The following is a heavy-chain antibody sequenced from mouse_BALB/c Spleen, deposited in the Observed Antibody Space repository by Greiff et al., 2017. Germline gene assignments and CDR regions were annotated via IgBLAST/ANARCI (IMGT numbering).Heavy chain of an antibody. CDR1: GYTFTDYA. V-gene: IGHV1S137*01. D-gene: IGHD2-4*01. CDR3: ARVYYDYFYAMDY. CDR2: ISTYYGDA. J-gene: IGHJ4*01. Sequence: QVQLQQSGAELVRPGVSVKISCKGSGYTFTDYAMHWVKQSHAKSLEWIGVISTYYGDASYNQKFKGKATLTVDKSSSTAYMELRSLTSEDSAVYYCARVYYDYFYAMDYWGQGTSVTVSS.